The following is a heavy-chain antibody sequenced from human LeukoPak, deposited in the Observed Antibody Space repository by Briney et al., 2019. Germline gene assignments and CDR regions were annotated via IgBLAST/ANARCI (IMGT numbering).Heavy chain of an antibody. CDR3: IRDYGDY. CDR1: GFTVSRKY. V-gene: IGHV3-53*01. J-gene: IGHJ4*02. Sequence: PGGSLRLSCAASGFTVSRKYMSWVRQAPGKGLEWVAVIYTDASTYYADSVKGRFTISRDNSKNTVYLQMNSLRDEDTAVYYCIRDYGDYWGQGTLVTVSS. D-gene: IGHD4/OR15-4a*01. CDR2: IYTDAST.